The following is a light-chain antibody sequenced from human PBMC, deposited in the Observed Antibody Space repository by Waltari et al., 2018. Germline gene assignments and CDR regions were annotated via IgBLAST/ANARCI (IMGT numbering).Light chain of an antibody. CDR1: HSVSNNY. CDR2: GAS. Sequence: ENVLTQSPGTLSLSPGERGTLSCRASHSVSNNYLAWYQQKPGQAPRLLTYGASTRISGIPDRFSGSGSGTDFTLSINRLEHEDSAVYYCQQYGSSPYTFGQGTKLEIK. V-gene: IGKV3-20*01. CDR3: QQYGSSPYT. J-gene: IGKJ2*01.